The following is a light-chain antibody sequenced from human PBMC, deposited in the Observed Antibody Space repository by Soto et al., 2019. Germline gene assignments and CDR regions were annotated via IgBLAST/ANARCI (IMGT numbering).Light chain of an antibody. J-gene: IGKJ3*01. CDR2: GAS. Sequence: EIVLTQSPGTLSLSPGERATLSCRASQSVSSSYLAWYQQKPGQAPSLLFYGASSRATGIPDRFSGSGSGTDFTLTVSRLEPEDFAVYYCQQYNDWVTFGPGTKVDFK. CDR1: QSVSSSY. CDR3: QQYNDWVT. V-gene: IGKV3-20*01.